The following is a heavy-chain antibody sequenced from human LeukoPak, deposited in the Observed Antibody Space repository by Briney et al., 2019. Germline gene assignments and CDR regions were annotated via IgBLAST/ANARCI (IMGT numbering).Heavy chain of an antibody. Sequence: SETLSLTCTVSGGSISSYYWSWIRQSPGKGLEWIGYIYYSGNTNYNPSLKSRVTISVDTSKNQFSLKLSSVTAADTAVYYCARGQLDLDYWGQGTLVTVSS. D-gene: IGHD6-13*01. CDR3: ARGQLDLDY. CDR2: IYYSGNT. V-gene: IGHV4-59*08. J-gene: IGHJ4*02. CDR1: GGSISSYY.